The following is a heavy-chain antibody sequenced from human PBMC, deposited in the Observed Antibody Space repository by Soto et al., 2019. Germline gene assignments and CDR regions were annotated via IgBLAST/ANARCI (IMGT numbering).Heavy chain of an antibody. CDR1: GFTFNNYD. D-gene: IGHD6-13*01. CDR3: ARRQIPPPTRGAANARGGMDV. CDR2: IWNDGSNN. V-gene: IGHV3-33*01. J-gene: IGHJ6*04. Sequence: QVQLVESGGGVVQPGRSLRLSCAASGFTFNNYDMHWVRQAPGKGLEWLAVIWNDGSNNYYANSVKGRFTNSRDNSKNTLHLQMSSLRAEDTAVYYCARRQIPPPTRGAANARGGMDVWGKGTTVTVSS.